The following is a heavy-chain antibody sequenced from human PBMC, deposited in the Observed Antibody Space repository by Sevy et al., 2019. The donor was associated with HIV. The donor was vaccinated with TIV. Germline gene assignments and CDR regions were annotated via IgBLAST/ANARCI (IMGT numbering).Heavy chain of an antibody. CDR1: GYTFTGYY. D-gene: IGHD2-2*01. CDR2: INPNSGGT. CDR3: ARDPTGAAAAMSWFDP. J-gene: IGHJ5*02. Sequence: ASVKVSCKASGYTFTGYYIHWVRQAPGQGLEWMGWINPNSGGTNSAQKFQGRVTMTRDTSINTAYMELSRLRSDDTAVSYCARDPTGAAAAMSWFDPWGQGTLVTVSS. V-gene: IGHV1-2*02.